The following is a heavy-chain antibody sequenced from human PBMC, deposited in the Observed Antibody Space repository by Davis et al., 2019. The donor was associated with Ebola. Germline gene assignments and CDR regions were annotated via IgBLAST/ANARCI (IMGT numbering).Heavy chain of an antibody. J-gene: IGHJ4*02. CDR2: IRQDGGET. V-gene: IGHV3-7*01. D-gene: IGHD1-20*01. CDR3: SRDVNFEFYDY. CDR1: GFAFSIHW. Sequence: PGGSLRLSCAAASGFAFSIHWMTWVRQAPGKGLEWVANIRQDGGETYYADSVKGRFTVSRDNAKNTLYLEMNSLTAEDTAVYYCSRDVNFEFYDYWGQGTLVTVSS.